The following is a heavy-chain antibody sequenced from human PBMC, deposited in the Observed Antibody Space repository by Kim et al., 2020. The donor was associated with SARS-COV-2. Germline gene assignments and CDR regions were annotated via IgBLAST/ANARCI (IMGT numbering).Heavy chain of an antibody. CDR3: TRIPATTLAFWDAFDI. D-gene: IGHD1-1*01. J-gene: IGHJ3*02. V-gene: IGHV3-73*01. Sequence: SVKGRFTISRDDSKNTAYLEMSGLKTEDTALYYCTRIPATTLAFWDAFDIWSQGTMVTVSS.